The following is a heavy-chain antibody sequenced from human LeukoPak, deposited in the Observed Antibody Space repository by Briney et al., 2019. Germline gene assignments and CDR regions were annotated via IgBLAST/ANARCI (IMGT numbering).Heavy chain of an antibody. D-gene: IGHD6-13*01. Sequence: GGSLRLSCAASGFTFSSYAMSWVRQAPGTGLEWVSAISGSGGSTYYADSVKGRFTISRDNSENTLYLQMNSLRAEDTAVYYCAKDLYSSSWDYYFDYWGQGTLVTVSS. CDR3: AKDLYSSSWDYYFDY. J-gene: IGHJ4*02. CDR1: GFTFSSYA. CDR2: ISGSGGST. V-gene: IGHV3-23*01.